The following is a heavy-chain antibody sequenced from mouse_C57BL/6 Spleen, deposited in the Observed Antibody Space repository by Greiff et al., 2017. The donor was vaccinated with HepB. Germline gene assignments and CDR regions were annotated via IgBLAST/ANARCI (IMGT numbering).Heavy chain of an antibody. D-gene: IGHD2-5*01. J-gene: IGHJ4*01. CDR2: IYPGDGDT. CDR3: ATYSNYEAMDY. V-gene: IGHV1-80*01. Sequence: QVQLKESGAELVKPGASVKISCKASGYAFSSYWMNWVKQRPGKGLEWIGQIYPGDGDTNYNGKFKGKATLTADKSSSTAYMQLSSLTSEDSAVYFCATYSNYEAMDYWGQGTSVTVSS. CDR1: GYAFSSYW.